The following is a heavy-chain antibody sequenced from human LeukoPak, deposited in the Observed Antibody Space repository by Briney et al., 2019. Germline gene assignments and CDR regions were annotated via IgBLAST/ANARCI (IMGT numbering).Heavy chain of an antibody. CDR2: MNPNSGNT. Sequence: ASVKVSCKASGYTFTSYDINWVRQATGQGLEWMGWMNPNSGNTGYAQKFQGRVTMTRNTSISTAYMELSSLRSEDTAVYYCAIRVAATDLDAFDIWAKGQWSQSLQ. CDR1: GYTFTSYD. CDR3: AIRVAATDLDAFDI. V-gene: IGHV1-8*01. J-gene: IGHJ3*02. D-gene: IGHD6-19*01.